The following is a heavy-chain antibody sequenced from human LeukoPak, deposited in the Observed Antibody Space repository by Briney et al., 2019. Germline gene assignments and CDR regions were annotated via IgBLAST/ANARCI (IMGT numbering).Heavy chain of an antibody. V-gene: IGHV4-39*01. J-gene: IGHJ4*02. CDR1: GGSISSTTYY. Sequence: PSETLSLTCTVSGGSISSTTYYWGWLRQPPGKGLEWIGSIYYSGSTYYNPSLKSRVTISVDTSKNQFSLKLSSVTAADTAVYYCARAAVAGDYFDYWGQGTLVSASS. CDR3: ARAAVAGDYFDY. CDR2: IYYSGST. D-gene: IGHD6-19*01.